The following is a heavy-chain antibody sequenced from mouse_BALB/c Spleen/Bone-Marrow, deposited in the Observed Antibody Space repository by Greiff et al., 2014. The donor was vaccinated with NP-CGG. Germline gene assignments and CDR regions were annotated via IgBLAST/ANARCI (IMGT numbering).Heavy chain of an antibody. V-gene: IGHV1-7*01. J-gene: IGHJ2*01. D-gene: IGHD1-1*01. Sequence: QVQLQQSGAELAKPGASVEMSCKASGYTFTTYWMHWVKQRPGQGLEWIGYINPSTGYTEYIQKFKDKATLTADKSSSTAYMQLNSLTSEDSSVYYCVLITPVVSDYWGQGTTLTVSS. CDR3: VLITPVVSDY. CDR2: INPSTGYT. CDR1: GYTFTTYW.